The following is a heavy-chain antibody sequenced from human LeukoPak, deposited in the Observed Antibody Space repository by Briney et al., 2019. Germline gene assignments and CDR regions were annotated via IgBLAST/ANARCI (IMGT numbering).Heavy chain of an antibody. J-gene: IGHJ4*02. V-gene: IGHV4-4*07. CDR2: IYNSESI. D-gene: IGHD5-18*01. Sequence: PSETLSLTCTVSGGSINGYYWSWIRQPAGKGLEWIARIYNSESINYNPSLKSRVTMSIDTSKNQFSWKLCSLTAADTAVYYCARGRGYGPYFDYWGQGTLVTVSS. CDR1: GGSINGYY. CDR3: ARGRGYGPYFDY.